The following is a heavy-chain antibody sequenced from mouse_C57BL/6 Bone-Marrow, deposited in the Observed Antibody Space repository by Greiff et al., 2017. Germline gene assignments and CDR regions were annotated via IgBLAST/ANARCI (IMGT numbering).Heavy chain of an antibody. CDR1: GYAFTNYL. V-gene: IGHV1-54*01. CDR3: ARALYRMDY. Sequence: VQLQQSGAELVRPGTSVKVSCKASGYAFTNYLIEWVKQRPGQGLAWIGVINPGSGGTNYNEKFKGKATLTADKSSSTAYMQLSSLTSEDSAVYFCARALYRMDYWGQGTSVTVSS. CDR2: INPGSGGT. D-gene: IGHD2-1*01. J-gene: IGHJ4*01.